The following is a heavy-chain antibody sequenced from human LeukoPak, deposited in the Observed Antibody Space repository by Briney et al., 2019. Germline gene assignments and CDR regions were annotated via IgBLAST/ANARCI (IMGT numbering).Heavy chain of an antibody. V-gene: IGHV1-24*01. CDR1: GYTLTELS. J-gene: IGHJ3*02. D-gene: IGHD1-20*01. CDR2: FDPEDGET. CDR3: ATDRDNWNDRNAFDI. Sequence: GASVKVSCKVSGYTLTELSMHWVRQAPGKGLEWMGGFDPEDGETIYAQKFQGRVTMTEDTSTDTAYMELSSLRSEDTAVYYCATDRDNWNDRNAFDIWGQGTMVTVSS.